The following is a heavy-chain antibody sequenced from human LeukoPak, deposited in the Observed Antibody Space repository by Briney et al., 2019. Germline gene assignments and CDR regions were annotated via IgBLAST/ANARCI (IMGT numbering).Heavy chain of an antibody. V-gene: IGHV3-48*01. CDR2: ISSSSSTI. CDR1: GFTFSSYS. D-gene: IGHD6-19*01. CDR3: ARDAMYSSGWYSWFDP. Sequence: GGSLRLSCAASGFTFSSYSMNWVRQAPGKGLEGVSYISSSSSTIYYADSVKGRFTISRDNAKNSLYLQMNSLRAEDTAVYYCARDAMYSSGWYSWFDPWGQGTLVTVSS. J-gene: IGHJ5*02.